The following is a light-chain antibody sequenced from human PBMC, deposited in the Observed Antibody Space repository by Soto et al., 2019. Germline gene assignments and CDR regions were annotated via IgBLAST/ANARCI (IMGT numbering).Light chain of an antibody. V-gene: IGKV1-5*01. CDR2: DVS. J-gene: IGKJ2*01. CDR1: QSISSW. Sequence: DIQMTQSPSTLSASVGDRVTITCRASQSISSWLAWYQQKPGKVPKLLIFDVSILASGVPSRFSGSGSGTDFTLTISSLQPEDLGSYYCQQYKTYPYTFGQGTKVDIK. CDR3: QQYKTYPYT.